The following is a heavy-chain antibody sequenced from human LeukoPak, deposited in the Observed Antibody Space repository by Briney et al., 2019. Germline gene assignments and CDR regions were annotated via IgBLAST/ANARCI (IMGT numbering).Heavy chain of an antibody. CDR1: GFTFNSNP. CDR3: ARKGGSGYSADY. Sequence: GGSLRLSCAASGFTFNSNPMNWVRQAPAKGLEWVSCISSTSNTIYYADSVKGRFTISRDNAKNSLFLQMNSLRAEDTAVYYCARKGGSGYSADYWGQGTLVTVSS. V-gene: IGHV3-48*04. D-gene: IGHD3-22*01. J-gene: IGHJ4*02. CDR2: ISSTSNTI.